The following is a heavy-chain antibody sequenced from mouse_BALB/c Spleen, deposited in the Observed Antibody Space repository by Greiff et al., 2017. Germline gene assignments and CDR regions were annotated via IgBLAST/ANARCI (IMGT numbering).Heavy chain of an antibody. V-gene: IGHV3-8*02. CDR3: ARWGWLLLDWYFDV. CDR1: GDSITSGY. CDR2: ISYSGST. D-gene: IGHD2-3*01. Sequence: EVHLVESGPSLVKPSQTLSLTCSVTGDSITSGYWNWIRKFPGNKLEYMGYISYSGSTYYNPSLKSRISITRDTSKNQYYLQLNSVTTEDTATYYCARWGWLLLDWYFDVWGAGTTVTVSS. J-gene: IGHJ1*01.